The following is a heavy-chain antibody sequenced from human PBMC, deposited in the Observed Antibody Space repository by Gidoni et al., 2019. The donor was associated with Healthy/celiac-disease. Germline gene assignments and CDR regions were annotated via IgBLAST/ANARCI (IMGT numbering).Heavy chain of an antibody. J-gene: IGHJ3*02. CDR2: ISGSGGHS. Sequence: EVNLVVSGGGLVQPGGSLRLSCAASGFTFSAYAMTWVRQAPEKGLEWVSTISGSGGHSYYADSVEGRFTISRDNPKNTLYLQLNSLRAEDTAVYYCVVGRSAWPTDAFDIWGQGTMVIVSS. V-gene: IGHV3-23*04. D-gene: IGHD6-19*01. CDR3: VVGRSAWPTDAFDI. CDR1: GFTFSAYA.